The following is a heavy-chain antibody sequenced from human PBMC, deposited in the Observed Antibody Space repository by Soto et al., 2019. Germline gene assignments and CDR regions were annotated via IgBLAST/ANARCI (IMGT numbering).Heavy chain of an antibody. CDR2: ISYDGSNK. J-gene: IGHJ6*02. CDR3: XXNVPGYTENNNGMDV. Sequence: QVQLVESGGGVVQPGRSLRLSCAASGFTFSNYGMHWVRQAPGKGLEWVAVISYDGSNKYYADSVKGRITISRDNSKNTLYMQMNSLRAEDTAVYYCXXNVPGYTENNNGMDVWGQGTTVTVSS. V-gene: IGHV3-30*18. D-gene: IGHD3-10*02. CDR1: GFTFSNYG.